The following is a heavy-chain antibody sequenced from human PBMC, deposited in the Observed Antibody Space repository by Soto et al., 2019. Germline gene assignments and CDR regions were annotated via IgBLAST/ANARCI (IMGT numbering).Heavy chain of an antibody. CDR2: IYYSGST. V-gene: IGHV4-31*03. Sequence: PWETLSLTCTVSCGSISSGGYYWSWIRQHQGKGLEWIGYIYYSGSTYYNPSLKSRVTISVDTSKNQFSLKLSSVTAADTAVYYCARSDIGVVVAASRPGRFDPWGQGTLVTVSS. CDR1: CGSISSGGYY. CDR3: ARSDIGVVVAASRPGRFDP. J-gene: IGHJ5*02. D-gene: IGHD2-15*01.